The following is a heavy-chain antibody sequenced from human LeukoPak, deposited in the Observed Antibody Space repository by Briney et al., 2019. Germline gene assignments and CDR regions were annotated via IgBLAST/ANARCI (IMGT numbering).Heavy chain of an antibody. CDR2: INHSGST. V-gene: IGHV4-61*08. CDR1: GGSISSAGYY. J-gene: IGHJ6*02. Sequence: PSETLSLTCTVSGGSISSAGYYWSWIRQHPGQGLEWIGEINHSGSTNYNSSLTSRITISVNTSKKQFSLKLNSVTAADTAVYYCARGGNTVVAWGPDYYYGMDVWGQGTTVTVSS. CDR3: ARGGNTVVAWGPDYYYGMDV. D-gene: IGHD4-23*01.